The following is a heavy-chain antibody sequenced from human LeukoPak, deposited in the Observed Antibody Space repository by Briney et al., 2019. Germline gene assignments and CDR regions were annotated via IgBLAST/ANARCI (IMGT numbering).Heavy chain of an antibody. CDR2: MNRNSGNT. CDR1: GYTFTNYD. J-gene: IGHJ5*02. D-gene: IGHD3-22*01. Sequence: ASVKVSYKASGYTFTNYDINWVRQATGQGLEWMGWMNRNSGNTGYAQKFQGRVTMTRNTSISTAYMELSSLRSEDTAVDYCARNQRAIYDSSGYRSNWFDPWGQGTLVTVSS. V-gene: IGHV1-8*01. CDR3: ARNQRAIYDSSGYRSNWFDP.